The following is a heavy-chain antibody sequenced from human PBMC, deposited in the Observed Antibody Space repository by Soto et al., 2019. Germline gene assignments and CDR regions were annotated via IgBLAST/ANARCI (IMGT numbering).Heavy chain of an antibody. J-gene: IGHJ3*02. CDR2: IYYSGST. CDR3: ARQKPFTYCGGDCYSFDI. Sequence: QVQLQESGPGLVKPSETLSLTCTVSGGSISSYYWSWIRQPPGKGLEWIGNIYYSGSTNSNPSLKSRVTIPVATSKNQFTLKLSAVTAADTAVYYCARQKPFTYCGGDCYSFDIWGQGTMVTVSS. V-gene: IGHV4-59*08. CDR1: GGSISSYY. D-gene: IGHD2-21*01.